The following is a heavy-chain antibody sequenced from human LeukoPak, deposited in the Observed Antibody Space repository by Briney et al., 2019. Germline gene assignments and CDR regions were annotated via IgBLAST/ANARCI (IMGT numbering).Heavy chain of an antibody. D-gene: IGHD3-16*01. CDR3: TTWGVTRFDI. CDR1: GFTFSDYY. Sequence: GGSLRLSCAASGFTFSDYYMSWIRQAPGKGLEWVSCISSGGSSIYYADSVKGRFTISRDNAKNSLYLQMNSLKTEDTAVYYCTTWGVTRFDIWGQGTMVTVSS. J-gene: IGHJ3*02. CDR2: ISSGGSSI. V-gene: IGHV3-11*01.